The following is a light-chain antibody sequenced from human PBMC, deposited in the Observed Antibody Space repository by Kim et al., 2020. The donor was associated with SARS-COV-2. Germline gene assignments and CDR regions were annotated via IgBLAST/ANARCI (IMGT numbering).Light chain of an antibody. CDR2: AAS. V-gene: IGKV1-39*01. J-gene: IGKJ3*01. Sequence: DIQMTQSPSSLSASVGDRVTITCRASQSISSHLNWYQQKPGKAPKLLIYAASSLQSGVPSRFSGSGSGTEFTLTISGLQPEDLATYYCQQSYSTPPFTFGPGTKVDIK. CDR1: QSISSH. CDR3: QQSYSTPPFT.